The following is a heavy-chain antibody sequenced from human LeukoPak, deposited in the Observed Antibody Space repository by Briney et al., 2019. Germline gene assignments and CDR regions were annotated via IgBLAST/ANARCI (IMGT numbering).Heavy chain of an antibody. Sequence: GASVKVSCKASGYTFTGCYMHWVRQAPGQGLEWMGWINPNSGGTNYAQKFQGRVTMTRDTSISTAYMELSRLRSDDTAVYYCARGGITMVRGVIAYYYYYMDVWGKGTTVTISS. J-gene: IGHJ6*03. D-gene: IGHD3-10*01. CDR2: INPNSGGT. CDR3: ARGGITMVRGVIAYYYYYMDV. CDR1: GYTFTGCY. V-gene: IGHV1-2*02.